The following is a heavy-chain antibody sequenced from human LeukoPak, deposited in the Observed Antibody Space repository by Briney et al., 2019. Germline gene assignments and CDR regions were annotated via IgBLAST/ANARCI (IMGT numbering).Heavy chain of an antibody. Sequence: GGSLRLSCAASGFTFSNYWMHWVRQAPGKGLVWVSRMNSDGSSTSYADSVKGRFTISRDNAKNTLYLQMNSLRAEDTAVYYCARALAVAGTGGFDPWGQGNPGHRLL. J-gene: IGHJ5*02. V-gene: IGHV3-74*01. D-gene: IGHD6-19*01. CDR1: GFTFSNYW. CDR2: MNSDGSST. CDR3: ARALAVAGTGGFDP.